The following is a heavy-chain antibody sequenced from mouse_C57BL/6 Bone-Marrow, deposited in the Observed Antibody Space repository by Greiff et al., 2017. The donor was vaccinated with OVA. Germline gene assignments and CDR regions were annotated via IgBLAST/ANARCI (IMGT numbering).Heavy chain of an antibody. V-gene: IGHV1-69*01. CDR1: GYTFTSYW. D-gene: IGHD3-3*01. J-gene: IGHJ3*01. CDR3: ARGWAWFAY. Sequence: QVHVKQPGAELVMPGASVKLSCKASGYTFTSYWMHWVTQRPGQGLAWIGEIDPSDSDTNYNQKFKGKSTLTVDKSSSTAYMQLRSLTSEDSAVYYCARGWAWFAYWGQGTLVTVSA. CDR2: IDPSDSDT.